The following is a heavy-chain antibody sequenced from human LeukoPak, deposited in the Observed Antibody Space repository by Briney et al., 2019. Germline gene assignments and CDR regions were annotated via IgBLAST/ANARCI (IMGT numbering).Heavy chain of an antibody. CDR1: GFTFSSYA. Sequence: PGGSLRLSCAASGFTFSSYAMHWVRQAPGKGLEWVAVISYDGSNKYYADSVKGRFTLSRDNSKNTLYLQMNSLRAEDTAVYYCAGGAWNYGTYWGQGTLVTVSS. CDR2: ISYDGSNK. V-gene: IGHV3-30-3*01. D-gene: IGHD1-7*01. J-gene: IGHJ4*02. CDR3: AGGAWNYGTY.